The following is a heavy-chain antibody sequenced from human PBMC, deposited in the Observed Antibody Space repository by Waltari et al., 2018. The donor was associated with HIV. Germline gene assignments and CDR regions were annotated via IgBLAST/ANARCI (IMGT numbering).Heavy chain of an antibody. V-gene: IGHV4-38-2*02. CDR1: GYSISSGFY. D-gene: IGHD1-26*01. Sequence: QVQLQESGPGLVKSSETLSLTCTVSGYSISSGFYWGWIRQPPGKGLEWIGSIYHSGNTYYNPSLQSRVTISLDTSKNQFSLTLSSVSAADTAVYYCAKDEGAVAGATTYYYYGMDVWGHGTTVTVSS. J-gene: IGHJ6*02. CDR3: AKDEGAVAGATTYYYYGMDV. CDR2: IYHSGNT.